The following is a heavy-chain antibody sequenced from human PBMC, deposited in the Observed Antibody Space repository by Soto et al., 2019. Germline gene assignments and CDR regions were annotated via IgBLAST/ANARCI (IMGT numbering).Heavy chain of an antibody. CDR2: ISVSGGTT. CDR1: GFTFTDYA. D-gene: IGHD6-13*01. J-gene: IGHJ4*02. Sequence: GGSLRLSCAASGFTFTDYAMNWVRQAPGKGLEWISFISVSGGTTYYAQSVEGRFTISSDNSKNTLYLQMNSLRADDTAVYFCVKSKAGATAFDYWGQGTLVTVSS. CDR3: VKSKAGATAFDY. V-gene: IGHV3-23*01.